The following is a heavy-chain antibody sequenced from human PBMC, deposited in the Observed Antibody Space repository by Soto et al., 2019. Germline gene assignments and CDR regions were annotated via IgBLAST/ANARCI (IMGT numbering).Heavy chain of an antibody. D-gene: IGHD2-2*01. V-gene: IGHV6-1*01. Sequence: SQTLSLTCAISGDSVSSNSAAWNWIRQSPSRGLEWLGRTYYMSKWYNDYAVSVKSRITINPDTSKNQFSLQLNSVTPEDTAVYYCARDIVVVPAAMSWFDPWGQGTLVTVSS. CDR3: ARDIVVVPAAMSWFDP. J-gene: IGHJ5*02. CDR1: GDSVSSNSAA. CDR2: TYYMSKWYN.